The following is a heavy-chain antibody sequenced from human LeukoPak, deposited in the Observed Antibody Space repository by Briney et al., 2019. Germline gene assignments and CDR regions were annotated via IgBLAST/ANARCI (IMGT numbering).Heavy chain of an antibody. CDR3: AKSRYDFWSGYEYYFDY. J-gene: IGHJ4*02. V-gene: IGHV3-23*01. D-gene: IGHD3-3*01. CDR1: GFTFSSYA. Sequence: PGGSLRLSCAASGFTFSSYAMSWVRQAPGKGLEWVSAISGSGGSTYYADSVKGRFTISRDNSKNTLYLQMNSLRAEDTAVYYCAKSRYDFWSGYEYYFDYWGQGTLVTVSS. CDR2: ISGSGGST.